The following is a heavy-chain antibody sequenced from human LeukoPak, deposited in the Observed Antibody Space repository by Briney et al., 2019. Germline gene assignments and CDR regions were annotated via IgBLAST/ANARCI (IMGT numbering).Heavy chain of an antibody. V-gene: IGHV3-21*01. D-gene: IGHD5-24*01. Sequence: PGGSLRLSCAASGFTFSSYSMNWVRQAPGKGLEWVSSISSSSSYIYYADSVKGRFTISRDNAKNSLYLQMNSLRAEDTAVYHCARDGEMATIGWFDPWGQGTLVTVSS. CDR1: GFTFSSYS. CDR2: ISSSSSYI. CDR3: ARDGEMATIGWFDP. J-gene: IGHJ5*02.